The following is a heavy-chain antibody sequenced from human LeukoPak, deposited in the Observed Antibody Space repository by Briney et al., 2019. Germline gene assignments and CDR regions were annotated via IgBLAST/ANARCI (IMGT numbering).Heavy chain of an antibody. D-gene: IGHD1-1*01. Sequence: GGSLRLSCVASGFTFSSYSMSWVRQAPGKGLEWVSAMNPSGGTTAYADSVRGRFTISRDNSKHTLYLQMSSLRAEDTALYYCAKGRTAVRDTFDVWGQGTVVTVSS. CDR3: AKGRTAVRDTFDV. CDR2: MNPSGGTT. CDR1: GFTFSSYS. V-gene: IGHV3-23*01. J-gene: IGHJ3*01.